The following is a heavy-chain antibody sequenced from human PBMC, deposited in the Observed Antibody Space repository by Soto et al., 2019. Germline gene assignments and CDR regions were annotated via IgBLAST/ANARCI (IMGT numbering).Heavy chain of an antibody. CDR3: AQVMNSGWYLAY. CDR1: GFTFSDYA. D-gene: IGHD6-19*01. J-gene: IGHJ4*02. Sequence: GGSLRLSCAASGFTFSDYAMSWVRQAPGKGLEWVSAISGSGGTTYYADSVKGRFTISRDNSKNTMYLQVNSLRAEDTAIYYCAQVMNSGWYLAYWGQGTLVTVSS. V-gene: IGHV3-23*01. CDR2: ISGSGGTT.